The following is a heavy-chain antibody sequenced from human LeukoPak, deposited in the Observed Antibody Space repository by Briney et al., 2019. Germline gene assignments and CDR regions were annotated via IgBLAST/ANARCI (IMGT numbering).Heavy chain of an antibody. CDR1: GFTVTSHD. J-gene: IGHJ4*02. V-gene: IGHV3-66*02. D-gene: IGHD6-25*01. Sequence: PGGSLRLSCAASGFTVTSHDVGWVRRAPGKGLEWVSVFLSGGTTRYADSVRGRSTISRDSSKDTVFLQINGLRDEDTAVYYCAGDIGDSSRYWDHFDSWGQGTLVTVSS. CDR3: AGDIGDSSRYWDHFDS. CDR2: FLSGGTT.